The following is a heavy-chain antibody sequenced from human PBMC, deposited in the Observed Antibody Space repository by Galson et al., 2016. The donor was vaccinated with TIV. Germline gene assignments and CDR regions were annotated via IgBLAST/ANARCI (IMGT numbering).Heavy chain of an antibody. CDR1: GASLTSPSHY. D-gene: IGHD4/OR15-4a*01. V-gene: IGHV4-39*01. CDR2: LHYGGNI. Sequence: ETLSLTCTVSGASLTSPSHYWGWIRQPPGKGLEWIGSLHYGGNIYFNRSLRSRATISGDTSKNQLSLKLTSVTAADTAVYYCARQATPHYGVFDSWGQGVLVTVSS. CDR3: ARQATPHYGVFDS. J-gene: IGHJ4*02.